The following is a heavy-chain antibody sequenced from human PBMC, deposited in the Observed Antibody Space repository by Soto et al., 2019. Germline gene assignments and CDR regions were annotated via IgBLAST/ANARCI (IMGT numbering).Heavy chain of an antibody. CDR3: ARCPCSSTSCFGFDP. D-gene: IGHD2-2*01. J-gene: IGHJ5*02. V-gene: IGHV4-59*02. CDR1: GDSVSSYY. CDR2: IYYSRSP. Sequence: PSETLSLTCTVSGDSVSSYYSTWIRQSPGKGLEWIGHIYYSRSPTYNPSLKSRVTISVDTSKNHFSLKMISVTAADTAVYYCARCPCSSTSCFGFDPWGQGTLVTVSS.